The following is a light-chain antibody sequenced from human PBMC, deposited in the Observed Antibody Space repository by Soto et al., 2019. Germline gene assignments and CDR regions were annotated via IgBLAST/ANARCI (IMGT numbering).Light chain of an antibody. CDR1: SSDVGSYNY. CDR2: DVS. V-gene: IGLV2-14*03. J-gene: IGLJ1*01. Sequence: QSVLTQPASVSGSPGQSITISCTGTSSDVGSYNYVSWYQQHPGKAPKLMIYDVSNRPSGVSNRFSGSKSSNTASLTISGLQAEDEADYYCNSYTGSSTPYVFGTGTKVTVL. CDR3: NSYTGSSTPYV.